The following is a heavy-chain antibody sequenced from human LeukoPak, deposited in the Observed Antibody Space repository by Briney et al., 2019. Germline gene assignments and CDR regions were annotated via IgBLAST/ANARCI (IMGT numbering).Heavy chain of an antibody. CDR1: GGTFSSYA. Sequence: SVKVSCKASGGTFSSYAISWVRQAPGQGLEWMGGIIPIFGTANYAQKFQGRVTITADESTSTAYMELSSLRAEDTAVYYCAKDLRSYGDEQPRYYYYYGMDVWGQGTTVTVSS. D-gene: IGHD4-17*01. CDR2: IIPIFGTA. V-gene: IGHV1-69*01. J-gene: IGHJ6*02. CDR3: AKDLRSYGDEQPRYYYYYGMDV.